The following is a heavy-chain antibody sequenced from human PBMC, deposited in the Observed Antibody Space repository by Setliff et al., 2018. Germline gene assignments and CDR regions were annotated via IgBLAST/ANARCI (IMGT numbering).Heavy chain of an antibody. CDR3: ARVEPFAMDV. Sequence: LKISCVASGFIFSGYEMNWVRQAPGKGLEWISYISTTGSTENYADSVKGRFTVSRDNAENSLYLQMNRLRAEDTAVYYCARVEPFAMDVWGQGTTVTVSS. J-gene: IGHJ6*02. CDR1: GFIFSGYE. V-gene: IGHV3-48*03. CDR2: ISTTGSTE.